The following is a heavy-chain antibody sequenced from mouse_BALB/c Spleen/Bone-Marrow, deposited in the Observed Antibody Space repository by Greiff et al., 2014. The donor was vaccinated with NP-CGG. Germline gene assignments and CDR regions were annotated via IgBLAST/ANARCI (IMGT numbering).Heavy chain of an antibody. J-gene: IGHJ4*01. CDR1: GFTFTDYY. Sequence: EVKLMESGGGLVQPGSSLRLSCATSGFTFTDYYMNWVRQPPGKALEWLGFIRNKANGYTTEFSASVKGRFTISRDNSQSILYLQMNTLRAEDSATYYCARYDGYSDNAMDYWGQGTPVTVSS. D-gene: IGHD2-3*01. CDR3: ARYDGYSDNAMDY. V-gene: IGHV7-3*02. CDR2: IRNKANGYTT.